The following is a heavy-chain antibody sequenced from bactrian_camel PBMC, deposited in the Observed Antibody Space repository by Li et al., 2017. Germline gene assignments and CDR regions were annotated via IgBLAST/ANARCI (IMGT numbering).Heavy chain of an antibody. Sequence: VQLVESGGGSVQAGESLRLSCTALGFTSYACSMDWYRQAEGKQREWVSAISPDGTTKLADSVKGRFTISQDKDKDTVYLQLNSATPDDTAVYSCQSRCFRDGNWRLVRGKGTQVTVS. CDR2: ISPDGTT. CDR1: GFTSYACS. J-gene: IGHJ4*01. D-gene: IGHD1*01. CDR3: QSRCFRDGNWRLV. V-gene: IGHV3S53*01.